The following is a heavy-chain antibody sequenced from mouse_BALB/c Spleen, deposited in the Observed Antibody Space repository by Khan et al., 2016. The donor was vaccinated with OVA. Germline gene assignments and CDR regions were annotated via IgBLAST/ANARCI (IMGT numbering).Heavy chain of an antibody. Sequence: EVQLVESGGGLVQPGGSLKLSCAASGFDFSRYWMCWVLQAPGKGLEWIGDINPDSSTTNYTPSLKDKFTISRDNAKNTLYLQMSKVRSEDTALYYGEKVVYYEDYWGQGTLVTVSA. V-gene: IGHV4-1*02. J-gene: IGHJ3*01. CDR2: INPDSSTT. CDR3: EKVVYYEDY. CDR1: GFDFSRYW. D-gene: IGHD2-4*01.